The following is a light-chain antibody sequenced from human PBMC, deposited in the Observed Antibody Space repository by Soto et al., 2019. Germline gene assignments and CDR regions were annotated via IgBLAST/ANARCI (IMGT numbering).Light chain of an antibody. V-gene: IGLV2-8*01. J-gene: IGLJ3*02. CDR2: EVN. CDR1: SSDVGGYNY. Sequence: QSVLTQPPSASGSPGQSVTISCTGTSSDVGGYNYISWYQQHPGKAPKLVIYEVNKRPSGVPDRFSGSKSGNTASLTVSGLQAEDEADYYCSAYAGINNLVFGGGTKLTVL. CDR3: SAYAGINNLV.